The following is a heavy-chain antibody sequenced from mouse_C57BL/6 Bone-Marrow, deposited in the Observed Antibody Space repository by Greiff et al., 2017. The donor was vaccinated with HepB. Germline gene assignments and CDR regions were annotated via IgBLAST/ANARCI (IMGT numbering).Heavy chain of an antibody. CDR2: IWGVGST. D-gene: IGHD2-2*01. Sequence: VKLVESGPGLVAPSQSLSITCTVSGFSLTSYGVDWVRQSQGKGLEWLGVIWGVGSTNYNSALKTRLSISKDNSKSQVFLKMNRLQTDETAMYDCARAGYDGAWFAYWGQGTLVTVSA. J-gene: IGHJ3*01. CDR1: GFSLTSYG. CDR3: ARAGYDGAWFAY. V-gene: IGHV2-6*01.